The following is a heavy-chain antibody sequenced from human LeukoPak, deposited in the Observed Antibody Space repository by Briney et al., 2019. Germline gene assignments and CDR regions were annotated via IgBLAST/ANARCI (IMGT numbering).Heavy chain of an antibody. D-gene: IGHD6-19*01. V-gene: IGHV4-30-2*01. CDR2: IYHSGST. CDR1: GGSISSGGYS. J-gene: IGHJ4*02. CDR3: ARATYSSGPAYYFDY. Sequence: SETLSLTCAVSGGSISSGGYSWSWIRQPPGKGLEWIGYIYHSGSTYYNPSLKSRVTISVDRSKNQFSLKLSSVTAADTAVYYCARATYSSGPAYYFDYWGQGTLVTVSS.